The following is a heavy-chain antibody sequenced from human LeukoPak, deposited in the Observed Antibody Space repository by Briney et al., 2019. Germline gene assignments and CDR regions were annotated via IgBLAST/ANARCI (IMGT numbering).Heavy chain of an antibody. Sequence: PGGSLRLSCAASGFTFSDHYMDWVRQAPGKGLEWVASIKQDGSEKYYVASVKGRFTISRDNAKNSLYLQMNTLRAEDTAMYYCATYNYYYMDVWGKGATVTISS. CDR2: IKQDGSEK. CDR3: ATYNYYYMDV. J-gene: IGHJ6*03. CDR1: GFTFSDHY. V-gene: IGHV3-7*01.